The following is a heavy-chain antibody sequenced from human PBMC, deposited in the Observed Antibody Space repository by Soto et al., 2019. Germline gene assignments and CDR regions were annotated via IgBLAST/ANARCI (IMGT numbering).Heavy chain of an antibody. CDR2: LSYDETQA. CDR1: GLTFKNYD. Sequence: GGSLRLSCVAPGLTFKNYDMHWVRQTPGKGLEWLAVLSYDETQAFYAESLEGRFAISRDNSKNTLYLQLDSLRTEDTAIYYCVKGYSSISCHRYDPPKHFDSWGQGTMVTVSS. J-gene: IGHJ4*02. D-gene: IGHD2-2*01. CDR3: VKGYSSISCHRYDPPKHFDS. V-gene: IGHV3-30*09.